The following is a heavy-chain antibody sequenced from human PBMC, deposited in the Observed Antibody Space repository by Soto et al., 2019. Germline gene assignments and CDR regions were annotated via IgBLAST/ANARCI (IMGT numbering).Heavy chain of an antibody. CDR1: GFTFSSYA. CDR3: ASFPYYDFWSGYYDYYYYGMDV. Sequence: GGSLRLSCAASGFTFSSYAMHWVRQAPGKGLERVAVISYDGSNKYYADSVKGRFTISRDNSENTLYLQMNSLRAEDTAVYYCASFPYYDFWSGYYDYYYYGMDVWGQGTTVTVSS. D-gene: IGHD3-3*01. V-gene: IGHV3-30-3*01. J-gene: IGHJ6*02. CDR2: ISYDGSNK.